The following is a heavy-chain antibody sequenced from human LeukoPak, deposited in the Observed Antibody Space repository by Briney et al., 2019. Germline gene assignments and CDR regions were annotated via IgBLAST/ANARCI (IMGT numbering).Heavy chain of an antibody. CDR2: INWNGSST. D-gene: IGHD6-19*01. CDR1: GFTFYDHG. J-gene: IGHJ4*02. Sequence: GGSLRLSCAASGFTFYDHGMSWVRHVPGKGLEWVSGINWNGSSTGYADSVKGRFTISRDNAKNSLYLQMSSLRAEDTALYYCAAGDRNGWYFDYWGQGTLVTVSS. CDR3: AAGDRNGWYFDY. V-gene: IGHV3-20*04.